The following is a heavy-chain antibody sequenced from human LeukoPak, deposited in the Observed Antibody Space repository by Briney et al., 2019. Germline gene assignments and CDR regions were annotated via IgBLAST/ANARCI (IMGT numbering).Heavy chain of an antibody. CDR3: TTDRLTMVRDFDY. CDR1: GFTFSNAW. J-gene: IGHJ4*02. V-gene: IGHV3-15*01. Sequence: GGSLRLSCAASGFTFSNAWMSWVRQAPGKVLEWVGRIKSKTDGGTTDYAAPVKGRFTISRDDSKNTLYLQMNSLKTEDTAVYYCTTDRLTMVRDFDYWGQGTLVTVSS. CDR2: IKSKTDGGTT. D-gene: IGHD3-10*01.